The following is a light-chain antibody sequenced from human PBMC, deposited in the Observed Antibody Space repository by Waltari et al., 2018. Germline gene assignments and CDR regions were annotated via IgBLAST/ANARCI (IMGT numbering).Light chain of an antibody. CDR3: QQYVSLPAT. J-gene: IGKJ1*01. CDR2: DAT. Sequence: EIMETQSTGTLSFSPGERATLSCRASQSISRPLAWYQQKPGQAPRILIYDATTRATGIPDRFSGSGSGTDFSLTISRLGPEDSAVYYCQQYVSLPATFGQGTKVEIK. V-gene: IGKV3-20*01. CDR1: QSISRP.